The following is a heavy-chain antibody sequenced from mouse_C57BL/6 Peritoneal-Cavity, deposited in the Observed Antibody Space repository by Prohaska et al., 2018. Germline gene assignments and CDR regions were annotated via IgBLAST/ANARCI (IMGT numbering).Heavy chain of an antibody. CDR2: IYPSDSET. V-gene: IGHV1-61*01. Sequence: QVQLQQPGAELVRPGASVKLSCKASGYTFTSYRMDWVKQRAVQRVEVICYIYPSDSETHYNKKFKDKATLTVDKSSRAAYMQLSSLTSEESALYYCACNYDAMDYWGQGTSVTVSS. D-gene: IGHD2-1*01. CDR1: GYTFTSYR. J-gene: IGHJ4*01. CDR3: ACNYDAMDY.